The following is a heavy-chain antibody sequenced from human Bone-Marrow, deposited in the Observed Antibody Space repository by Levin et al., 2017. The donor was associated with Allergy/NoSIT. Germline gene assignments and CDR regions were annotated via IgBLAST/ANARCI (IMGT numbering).Heavy chain of an antibody. CDR1: GFTLSDYY. V-gene: IGHV3-11*01. D-gene: IGHD1/OR15-1a*01. CDR2: ISSRGTTM. J-gene: IGHJ6*02. Sequence: GESLKISCAASGFTLSDYYMSWIRQAPGKGLEWVSYISSRGTTMYLADSVMGRFTISRDNAKNSLSLQMNSLRADDTAVYYCARDMNKAHYNYGLDVWGQGTTVTVSS. CDR3: ARDMNKAHYNYGLDV.